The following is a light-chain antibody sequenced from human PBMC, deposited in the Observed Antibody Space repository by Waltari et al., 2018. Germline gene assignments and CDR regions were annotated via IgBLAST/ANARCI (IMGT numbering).Light chain of an antibody. V-gene: IGLV2-14*01. CDR3: SSYTSSRTVV. Sequence: QSALTRPASVSGSPGQSIAISCTGTSGDVGAYNYVSWYQQYPGKAPQVLIYEVTNRPSGVSSRCSGSKSGNTASLTISGLQPDDEADYYCSSYTSSRTVVFGTGTEVTVL. CDR1: SGDVGAYNY. J-gene: IGLJ1*01. CDR2: EVT.